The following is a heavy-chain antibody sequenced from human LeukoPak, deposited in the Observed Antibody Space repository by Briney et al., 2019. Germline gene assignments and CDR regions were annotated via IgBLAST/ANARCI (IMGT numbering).Heavy chain of an antibody. Sequence: SETLSLTCTVSGGSISSYYWSWIRQPAGKGLEWIGRIYISGSTNYNPSLKSRVTISVDKSKNQFSLKLSSVTAADTAVYYCASRLSQGWGFDYWGQGTLVTVSS. V-gene: IGHV4-4*07. CDR1: GGSISSYY. J-gene: IGHJ4*02. CDR3: ASRLSQGWGFDY. D-gene: IGHD7-27*01. CDR2: IYISGST.